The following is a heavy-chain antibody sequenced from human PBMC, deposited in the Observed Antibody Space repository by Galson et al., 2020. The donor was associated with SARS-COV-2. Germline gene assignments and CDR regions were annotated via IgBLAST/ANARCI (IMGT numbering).Heavy chain of an antibody. J-gene: IGHJ5*02. CDR2: IHRRGNT. Sequence: SETLSLTCAVSGDSINSSNWWTWVRQPPGKGLEWIGEIHRRGNTNYNPSLKSRITISLDKSKSQVSLKLNSVTAADTAIYYCARDLGTFSGDFFYSGVGWFDPWGQGILVTVSS. V-gene: IGHV4-4*02. CDR3: ARDLGTFSGDFFYSGVGWFDP. CDR1: GDSINSSNW. D-gene: IGHD2-21*01.